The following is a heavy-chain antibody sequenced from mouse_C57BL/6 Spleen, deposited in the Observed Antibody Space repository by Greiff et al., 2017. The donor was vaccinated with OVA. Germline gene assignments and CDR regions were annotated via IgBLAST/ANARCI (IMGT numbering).Heavy chain of an antibody. CDR2: IRSKSSNYAT. Sequence: EVKVVESGGGLVQPKGSLKLSCAASGFTFNTYAMHWVRQAPGKGLEWVARIRSKSSNYATYYADSVKDRFTISRDDSQSMLYLQMNNLKTEDTAMYYCVRDGANWSYWYFDVWGTGTTVTVSS. CDR1: GFTFNTYA. V-gene: IGHV10-3*01. D-gene: IGHD4-1*01. CDR3: VRDGANWSYWYFDV. J-gene: IGHJ1*03.